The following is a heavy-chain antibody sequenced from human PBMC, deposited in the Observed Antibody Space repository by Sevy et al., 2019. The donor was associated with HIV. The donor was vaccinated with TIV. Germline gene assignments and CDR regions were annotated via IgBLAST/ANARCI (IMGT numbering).Heavy chain of an antibody. J-gene: IGHJ2*01. Sequence: GGSLRPSVAASGFTFSSFPMTWVRQAPGKGLGWVSAISGSGGSTYYADPVKGRFTISRDNSKNTMYLQMNSLRAEDTAVYYCANNGYSSSWRDWYFDLWGRGTLVTVSS. D-gene: IGHD6-13*01. CDR2: ISGSGGST. V-gene: IGHV3-23*01. CDR3: ANNGYSSSWRDWYFDL. CDR1: GFTFSSFP.